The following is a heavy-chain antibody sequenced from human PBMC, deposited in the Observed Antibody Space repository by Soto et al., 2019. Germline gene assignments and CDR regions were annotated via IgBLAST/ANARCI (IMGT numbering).Heavy chain of an antibody. Sequence: GGSLRLSCAASGFSFSGFEMQWVRQASGKGLEWVGRMRSKANSYATAYGASVKGRFTVSRDDSKNTVYLQMSSLQTEDTAINYCTRYLFHYPVDYGMDVWGQGTTVTVSS. CDR2: MRSKANSYAT. J-gene: IGHJ6*02. D-gene: IGHD5-12*01. CDR1: GFSFSGFE. CDR3: TRYLFHYPVDYGMDV. V-gene: IGHV3-73*01.